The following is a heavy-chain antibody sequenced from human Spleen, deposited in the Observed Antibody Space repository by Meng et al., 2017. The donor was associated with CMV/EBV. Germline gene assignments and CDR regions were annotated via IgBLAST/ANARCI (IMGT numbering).Heavy chain of an antibody. CDR1: GFTFRGYP. Sequence: SCAASGFTFRGYPMHWVRQAPGKGLEWVAVISSDSTNKYYADSVKGRFTISRDNSKTTVSLQMSSLRAEDTALYYCTRDAKGSQYSLWIGYPDFDHWGQGTLVTVSS. CDR3: TRDAKGSQYSLWIGYPDFDH. CDR2: ISSDSTNK. D-gene: IGHD3-3*01. V-gene: IGHV3-30-3*01. J-gene: IGHJ4*02.